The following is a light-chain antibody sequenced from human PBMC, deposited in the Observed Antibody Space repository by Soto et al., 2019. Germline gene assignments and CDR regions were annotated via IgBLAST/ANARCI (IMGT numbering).Light chain of an antibody. V-gene: IGKV1-39*01. J-gene: IGKJ2*01. CDR3: QQTFTSPPT. CDR2: AAS. CDR1: RSIGTL. Sequence: DIHMTQSPSSLSASVGDRVTITYRASRSIGTLLHWYQHKPGKAPNLLISAASNLQSGVPSRFTGSGSGTDFTLTISSLQPGDFATYFCQQTFTSPPTFGRGTQVEIK.